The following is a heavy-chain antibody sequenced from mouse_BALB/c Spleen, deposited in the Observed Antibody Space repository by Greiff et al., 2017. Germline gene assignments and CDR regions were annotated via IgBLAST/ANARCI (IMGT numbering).Heavy chain of an antibody. Sequence: DVKLVESGGGLVQPGGSRKLSCAASGFTFSSFGMHWVRQAPEKGLEWVAYISSGSSTIYYADTVKGRFTISRDNPKNTLFLQMTSLRSEDTAMYYCARNYRYDDWYFDVWGAGTTVTVSS. V-gene: IGHV5-17*02. D-gene: IGHD2-14*01. J-gene: IGHJ1*01. CDR1: GFTFSSFG. CDR3: ARNYRYDDWYFDV. CDR2: ISSGSSTI.